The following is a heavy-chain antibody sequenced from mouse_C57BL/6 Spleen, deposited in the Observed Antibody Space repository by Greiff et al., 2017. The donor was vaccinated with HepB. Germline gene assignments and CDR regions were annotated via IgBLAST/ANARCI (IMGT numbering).Heavy chain of an antibody. V-gene: IGHV5-4*01. CDR2: ISDGGSYT. CDR3: AYYYGSLGQFAY. Sequence: EVQGVESGGGLVKPGGSLKLSCAASGFTFSSYAMSWVRQTPEKRLEWVATISDGGSYTYYPDNVKGRFTISRDNAKNNLYLQMSHLKSEDTAMYYCAYYYGSLGQFAYWGQGTLVTVSA. J-gene: IGHJ3*01. D-gene: IGHD1-1*01. CDR1: GFTFSSYA.